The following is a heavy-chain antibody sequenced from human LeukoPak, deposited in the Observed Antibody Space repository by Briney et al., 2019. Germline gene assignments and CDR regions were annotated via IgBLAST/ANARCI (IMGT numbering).Heavy chain of an antibody. D-gene: IGHD6-19*01. CDR2: TYYRSKWYN. CDR1: GDSVSSDSAA. Sequence: SQTLSLTCAISGDSVSSDSAAWNWIRQSPSRGLEWLGRTYYRSKWYNDYALSVKGRITMNPDTSKNQFSLQLNSVTPEDTAVYYCATASSGWLIMDVWGQGTTVTVSS. CDR3: ATASSGWLIMDV. J-gene: IGHJ6*02. V-gene: IGHV6-1*01.